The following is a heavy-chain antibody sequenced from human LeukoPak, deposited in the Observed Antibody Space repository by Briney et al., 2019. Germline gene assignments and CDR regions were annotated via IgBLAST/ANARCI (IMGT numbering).Heavy chain of an antibody. CDR2: ISSSGSTI. J-gene: IGHJ4*02. Sequence: PGGSLRLSCAASGFTFSDYYMSWIRQAPGKGLEWVSYISSSGSTICYAGSVKGRFTISRDNAKNSLYLQMNSLRAEDTAVYYCARDRLGSGSSFDYWGQGTLVTVSS. CDR1: GFTFSDYY. CDR3: ARDRLGSGSSFDY. V-gene: IGHV3-11*01. D-gene: IGHD3-10*01.